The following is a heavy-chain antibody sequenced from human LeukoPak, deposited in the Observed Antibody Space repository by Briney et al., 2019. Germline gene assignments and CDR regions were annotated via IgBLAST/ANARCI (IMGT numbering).Heavy chain of an antibody. V-gene: IGHV1-8*02. CDR3: ARAGGYCGRISCPYYFDY. CDR1: GGTFSSYA. CDR2: MNPNSGNT. J-gene: IGHJ4*02. Sequence: ASVKVSCKASGGTFSSYAISWVRQATGQGLEWMGWMNPNSGNTGYAQKFQGRVTMTRNTSISTAYMELSSLRSEDTAVYYCARAGGYCGRISCPYYFDYWGQGSLVAVSS. D-gene: IGHD2-15*01.